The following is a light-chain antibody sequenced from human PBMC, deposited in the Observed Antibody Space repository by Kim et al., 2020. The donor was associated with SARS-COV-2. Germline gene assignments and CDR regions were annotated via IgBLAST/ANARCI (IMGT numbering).Light chain of an antibody. V-gene: IGLV1-44*01. Sequence: ELTQPPSASETPGQRVTISCSGSGSNIGINSVNWYQQLPGTAPKLLIYTNNQRPSGVADRFSGSKSGTSASLAISGLQSEDEADYYCAAWDDSLNVVVFGGGTQLTVL. CDR3: AAWDDSLNVVV. J-gene: IGLJ2*01. CDR2: TNN. CDR1: GSNIGINS.